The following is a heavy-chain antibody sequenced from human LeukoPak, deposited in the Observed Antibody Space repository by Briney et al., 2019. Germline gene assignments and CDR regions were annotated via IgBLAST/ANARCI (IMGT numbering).Heavy chain of an antibody. Sequence: PGGSLRLSCAASGFTFSSYAMSWVRQAPGKGLEWVSAISGSGGSTYYAESVKGRFTISRDNSKNMLYLQMNSLRAEDTAVYYCARVESGYDDRGSFDYWGQGTLVTVSS. CDR3: ARVESGYDDRGSFDY. V-gene: IGHV3-23*01. J-gene: IGHJ4*02. CDR2: ISGSGGST. CDR1: GFTFSSYA. D-gene: IGHD5-12*01.